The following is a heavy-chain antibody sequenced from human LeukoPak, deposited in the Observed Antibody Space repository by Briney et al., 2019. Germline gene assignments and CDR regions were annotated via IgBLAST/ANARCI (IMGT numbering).Heavy chain of an antibody. CDR3: MRDQNC. CDR2: MYGAGNT. CDR1: GFIVNNNY. J-gene: IGHJ4*02. Sequence: GGSLRLSCAASGFIVNNNYMSWVRQAPGRGLEWVSLMYGAGNTYYADSVKGRFNVSRDNSQNTLYLQMNGLRAEDTAVYYCMRDQNCWGQGTLVTVSS. V-gene: IGHV3-66*01.